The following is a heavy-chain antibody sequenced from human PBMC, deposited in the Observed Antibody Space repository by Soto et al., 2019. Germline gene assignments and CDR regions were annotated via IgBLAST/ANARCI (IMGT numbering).Heavy chain of an antibody. J-gene: IGHJ4*02. Sequence: QVQLVQSGAEVKKPGSSVKVSCKASGGTFSSYAISWVRQAPGQGLEWMGGIIPIFGTANYAQKFQGRVTITADESTSTAYMELSSLRSEDTAVYYCASVLGSGWLTHGERYFDYWGQGTLVTVSS. V-gene: IGHV1-69*01. D-gene: IGHD6-19*01. CDR3: ASVLGSGWLTHGERYFDY. CDR2: IIPIFGTA. CDR1: GGTFSSYA.